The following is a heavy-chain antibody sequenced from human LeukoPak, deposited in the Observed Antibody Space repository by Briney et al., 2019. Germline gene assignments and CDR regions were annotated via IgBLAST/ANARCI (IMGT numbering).Heavy chain of an antibody. Sequence: GGSLRLSCAASGFTISSYSLNWVRQAPGKGLEWVSYISSSSSTIYYADSVKGRFTISRDNAKNSLYLQMNSLRAEDTAVYYCAREGHQLLSDYWGQGTLVTVSS. CDR3: AREGHQLLSDY. J-gene: IGHJ4*02. V-gene: IGHV3-48*01. CDR1: GFTISSYS. D-gene: IGHD2-2*01. CDR2: ISSSSSTI.